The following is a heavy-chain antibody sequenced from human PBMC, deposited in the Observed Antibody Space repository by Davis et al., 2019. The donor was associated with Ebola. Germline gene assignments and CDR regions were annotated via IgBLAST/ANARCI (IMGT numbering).Heavy chain of an antibody. J-gene: IGHJ4*02. CDR1: GFTFGDYA. V-gene: IGHV3-49*04. D-gene: IGHD3-3*01. Sequence: PGGSLRLSCTASGFTFGDYAMSWVRQAPGKGLEWVGFIRSKAYGGTTEYAASVKGRFTISRDDSKSIAYLQMNSLKTEDTAVYYCTSHYDFWSGAAYWGQGTLVTVSS. CDR3: TSHYDFWSGAAY. CDR2: IRSKAYGGTT.